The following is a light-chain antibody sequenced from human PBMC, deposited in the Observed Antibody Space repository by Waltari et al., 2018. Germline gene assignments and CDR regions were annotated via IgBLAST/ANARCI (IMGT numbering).Light chain of an antibody. CDR1: QTISTY. V-gene: IGKV1-39*01. CDR3: QQSYNTPLT. J-gene: IGKJ4*01. CDR2: AAS. Sequence: DIQMTQSPSSLSASVGDTVTITCRASQTISTYLHWYQVKPGKAPKVLIYAASNLVRGVPSRFSVSGSETEFTLTISSLQPEDFASYYCQQSYNTPLTFAECTKVEVK.